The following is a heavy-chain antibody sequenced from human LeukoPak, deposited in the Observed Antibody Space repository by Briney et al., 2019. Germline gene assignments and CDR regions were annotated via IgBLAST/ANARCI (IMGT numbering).Heavy chain of an antibody. CDR1: GFTFRNYW. D-gene: IGHD3-3*01. Sequence: PGGSLRLSCAASGFTFRNYWMSWVRQAPGKGLEWVSSISSSSSYIYYADSVKGRFTISRDNAKNSLYLQMNSLRAEDTAVYYCARALTMSTGVDYWGQGTLVTVSS. CDR3: ARALTMSTGVDY. V-gene: IGHV3-21*01. J-gene: IGHJ4*02. CDR2: ISSSSSYI.